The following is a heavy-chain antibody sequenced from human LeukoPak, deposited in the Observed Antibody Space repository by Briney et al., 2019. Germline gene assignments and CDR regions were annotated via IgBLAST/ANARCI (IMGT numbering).Heavy chain of an antibody. V-gene: IGHV3-21*01. CDR3: ARVKRGDIVATISPRSAFDI. D-gene: IGHD5-12*01. CDR1: GFTFSSYS. Sequence: GGSLRLSCAASGFTFSSYSMNWVRQAPGKGLEWVSSISSSSSYIYYADSVKGRFTISRDNAKNSLYLQMNSLRAEDTAVYYCARVKRGDIVATISPRSAFDIRGQGTMVTVSS. CDR2: ISSSSSYI. J-gene: IGHJ3*02.